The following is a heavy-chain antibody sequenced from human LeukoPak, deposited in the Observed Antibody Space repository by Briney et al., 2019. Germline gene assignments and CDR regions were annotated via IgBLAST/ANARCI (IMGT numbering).Heavy chain of an antibody. CDR2: IYHSGST. Sequence: ESSQTLSLTCAVSGGSISSVGYSWSWIRQPPGKGLEWIVYIYHSGSTYYNPSLKSRVTISVDRSGNQFPLQLSSVPAADTAVYYCARVATTYYFDYWGQGTLVTVSS. V-gene: IGHV4-30-2*01. J-gene: IGHJ4*02. CDR3: ARVATTYYFDY. D-gene: IGHD5-12*01. CDR1: GGSISSVGYS.